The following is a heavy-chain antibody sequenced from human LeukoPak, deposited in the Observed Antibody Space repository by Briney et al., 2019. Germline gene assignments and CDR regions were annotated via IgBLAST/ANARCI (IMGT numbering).Heavy chain of an antibody. V-gene: IGHV3-48*03. CDR3: ARGRLRNQY. J-gene: IGHJ4*02. CDR2: ISSSGSTI. CDR1: GFTFSSYE. D-gene: IGHD3-16*01. Sequence: GGSLRLSCAASGFTFSSYEMNWVRQAPGKGLEWVSYISSSGSTIYYADSVKGRFAISRDNAKNSLYLQMNSLRAEDTAVYYCARGRLRNQYWGQGTLVTVSS.